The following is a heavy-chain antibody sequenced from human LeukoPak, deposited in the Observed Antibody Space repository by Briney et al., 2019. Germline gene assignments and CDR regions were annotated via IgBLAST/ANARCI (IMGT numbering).Heavy chain of an antibody. Sequence: GGSLRLSCAASGFTFSGYAMYWVRQAPGKGLEWVSGIFGSGGSTHYADSVKGRFTISRDNSKNTVYLQMNSLRAEDTAVYYCAKTTTGYSSGRFPGWPVDYWGQGTLVTVSS. J-gene: IGHJ4*02. CDR1: GFTFSGYA. V-gene: IGHV3-23*01. CDR2: IFGSGGST. D-gene: IGHD6-19*01. CDR3: AKTTTGYSSGRFPGWPVDY.